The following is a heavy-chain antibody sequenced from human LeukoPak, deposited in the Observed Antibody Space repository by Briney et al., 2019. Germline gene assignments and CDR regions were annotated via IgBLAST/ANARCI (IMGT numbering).Heavy chain of an antibody. V-gene: IGHV4-31*03. D-gene: IGHD3-22*01. J-gene: IGHJ4*02. CDR3: ARVPPRYYDSSGYLDY. CDR2: IYYSGST. Sequence: PSETLSLTCTVSGGSISSGGYYWSWIRQHPGKGLEWIGYIYYSGSTYYNPSLKSRVTIPVDTYKNQFSLKLSSVTAADTAVYYCARVPPRYYDSSGYLDYWGQGTLVTVSS. CDR1: GGSISSGGYY.